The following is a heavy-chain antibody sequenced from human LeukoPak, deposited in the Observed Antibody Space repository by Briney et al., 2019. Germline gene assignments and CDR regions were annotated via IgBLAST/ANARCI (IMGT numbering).Heavy chain of an antibody. J-gene: IGHJ4*02. V-gene: IGHV4-31*03. Sequence: AHTLSLICSVSGRSLTRDAYYGGSGRQLPGRGLQWVGYILWSRRSYYNPSLKSRLSISYDISKKQFSMQLTSVSAADTAIYSCVRGTSSRNFGELLVFASWGEGTRVTVPS. D-gene: IGHD3-10*01. CDR2: ILWSRRS. CDR3: VRGTSSRNFGELLVFAS. CDR1: GRSLTRDAYY.